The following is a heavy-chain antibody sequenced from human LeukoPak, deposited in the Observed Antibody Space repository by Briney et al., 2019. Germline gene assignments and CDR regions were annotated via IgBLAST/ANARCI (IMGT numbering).Heavy chain of an antibody. CDR2: ISAYNGNT. D-gene: IGHD5-24*01. V-gene: IGHV1-18*01. CDR3: ARAPQRDAYNYVGY. Sequence: ASVKVSCKASGGTFSSYAISWVRQAPGQGLEWMGWISAYNGNTNYAQKVQGRVTMTTDTSTSTAYMELRSLRSDDTAVYYCARAPQRDAYNYVGYWGQGTLVTVSS. J-gene: IGHJ4*02. CDR1: GGTFSSYA.